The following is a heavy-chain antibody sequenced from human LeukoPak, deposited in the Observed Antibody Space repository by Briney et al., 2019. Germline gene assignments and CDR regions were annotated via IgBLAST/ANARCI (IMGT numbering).Heavy chain of an antibody. CDR3: ARRRYNWNAIDY. CDR1: GFTFSDYY. CDR2: ISSSGSTI. Sequence: AGGSLRLSCAASGFTFSDYYMSWIRQAPGKGLEWVPYISSSGSTIYYADSVKGRFTIPRDNAKNSLYLQMNSLRAEDTAVYFCARRRYNWNAIDYWGQGTLVTVSS. J-gene: IGHJ4*02. D-gene: IGHD1-20*01. V-gene: IGHV3-11*01.